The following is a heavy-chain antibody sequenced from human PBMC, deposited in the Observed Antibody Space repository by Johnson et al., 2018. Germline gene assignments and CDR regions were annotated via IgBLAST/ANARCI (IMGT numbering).Heavy chain of an antibody. D-gene: IGHD3-10*01. CDR2: MNPNTGNT. Sequence: VQLVESGAEVKRPGASVKISCKASGYAFTSYDVNWVRQATGQGLEWMGWMNPNTGNTGYAQKFQGRVTMTRDTSINTAYMEVSSLRSEDTAVYYCARAYPYRDIRGVIFYWFDPWGQGTLVTVSS. CDR1: GYAFTSYD. J-gene: IGHJ5*02. V-gene: IGHV1-8*01. CDR3: ARAYPYRDIRGVIFYWFDP.